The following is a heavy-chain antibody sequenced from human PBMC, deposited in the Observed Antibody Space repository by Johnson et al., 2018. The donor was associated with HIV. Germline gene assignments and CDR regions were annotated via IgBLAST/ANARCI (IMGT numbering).Heavy chain of an antibody. J-gene: IGHJ3*02. CDR1: GFTFSSYW. Sequence: EVQLLESGGGLVQPGGSLRLSCAASGFTFSSYWMSWVRQAPGKGLEWVANIKQDGSEKYYVDSVRGRFTISRDNAKNSVILEMNSLRADDTAVFYCARDLRVGAIDGFDIWGQGTKVTVAS. D-gene: IGHD1-26*01. CDR2: IKQDGSEK. V-gene: IGHV3-7*05. CDR3: ARDLRVGAIDGFDI.